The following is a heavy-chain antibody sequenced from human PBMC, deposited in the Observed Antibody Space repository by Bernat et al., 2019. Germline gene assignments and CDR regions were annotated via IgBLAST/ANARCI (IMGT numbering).Heavy chain of an antibody. J-gene: IGHJ4*02. CDR2: IYSGGST. Sequence: EVQLVESGGGLVQPGGSLRLSCAASGFTVSSNYMSWVRQAPGKGLEWVSVIYSGGSTYYADSVKGRFTISRDNSKNTLYLQMNSLRAEDTAVYYCARGNDIWTGYLVYWGQGTLVTVSS. D-gene: IGHD3-9*01. CDR1: GFTVSSNY. V-gene: IGHV3-66*01. CDR3: ARGNDIWTGYLVY.